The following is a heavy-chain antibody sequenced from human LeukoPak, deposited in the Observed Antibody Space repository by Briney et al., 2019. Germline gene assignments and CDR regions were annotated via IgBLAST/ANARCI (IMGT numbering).Heavy chain of an antibody. CDR2: IYISGST. V-gene: IGHV4-61*09. CDR1: GGSISSGSYY. D-gene: IGHD5-24*01. CDR3: ARDARDGYNNNLDY. Sequence: PSETLSLTCTVSGGSISSGSYYWSWIRQPAGKGLEWIGHIYISGSTNYNPSLKSRVTISVDAAKNQFSLKPNSVTAADTAVYFCARDARDGYNNNLDYWGQGALVTVSS. J-gene: IGHJ4*02.